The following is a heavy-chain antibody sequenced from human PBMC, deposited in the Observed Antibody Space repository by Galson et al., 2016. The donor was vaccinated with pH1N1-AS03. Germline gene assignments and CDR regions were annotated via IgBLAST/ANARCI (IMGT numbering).Heavy chain of an antibody. D-gene: IGHD3-22*01. CDR2: IKSKIDGGTT. Sequence: SLRLSCAASGFSFSNAWMTWVRQVPGKGLEWVGRIKSKIDGGTTDYAASVKGRFTISRDDSKNTLYLQMNSLRDEDTAVYYCAKNRYYDSSADAFDIWGQGTLVTVSS. J-gene: IGHJ3*02. CDR3: AKNRYYDSSADAFDI. V-gene: IGHV3-15*01. CDR1: GFSFSNAW.